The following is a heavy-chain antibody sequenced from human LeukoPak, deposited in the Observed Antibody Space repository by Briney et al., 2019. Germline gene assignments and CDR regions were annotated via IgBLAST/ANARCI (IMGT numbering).Heavy chain of an antibody. CDR3: TRDRGNWGSVF. D-gene: IGHD7-27*01. CDR2: ISNSGSSI. Sequence: PGGSLRLSCAASGFTFSDYYMSWIRQAPGKGLEWLSHISNSGSSIYYADSVKGRFTISRDNAKKTLYLQLNNLRAEDSAVYYCTRDRGNWGSVFWGQGTQVIVSS. CDR1: GFTFSDYY. J-gene: IGHJ4*02. V-gene: IGHV3-11*01.